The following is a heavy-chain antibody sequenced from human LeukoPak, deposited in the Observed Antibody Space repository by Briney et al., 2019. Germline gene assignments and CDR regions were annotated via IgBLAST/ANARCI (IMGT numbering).Heavy chain of an antibody. Sequence: GGPLRLSCAASGFTLSDYDMSWFRQAPGKGLEWISFISSSGATIYYADSVKGRFAISRDNAKNSVYLQMSSLRAEDTAVYYCARVPRCAGDYCVQGTLVTVSS. D-gene: IGHD2-8*01. CDR2: ISSSGATI. CDR1: GFTLSDYD. CDR3: ARVPRCAGDY. V-gene: IGHV3-11*01. J-gene: IGHJ4*02.